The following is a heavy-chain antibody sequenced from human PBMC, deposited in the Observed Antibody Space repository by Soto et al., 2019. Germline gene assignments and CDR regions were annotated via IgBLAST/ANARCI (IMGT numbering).Heavy chain of an antibody. D-gene: IGHD1-26*01. Sequence: SETLSLTCTVSGGSISSYYWSWIRQPPGKGLEWIGYIYYSGSTNYNPSLKSRVTISVDTSKNQFSLKLSSVTAADTAVYYCARARWELLSPYYFDYWGQGTLVTVSS. J-gene: IGHJ4*02. CDR3: ARARWELLSPYYFDY. CDR2: IYYSGST. V-gene: IGHV4-59*01. CDR1: GGSISSYY.